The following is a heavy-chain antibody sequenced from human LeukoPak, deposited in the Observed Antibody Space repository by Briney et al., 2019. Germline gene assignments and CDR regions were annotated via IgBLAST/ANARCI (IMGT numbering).Heavy chain of an antibody. V-gene: IGHV3-30*04. CDR3: ARDNGYCSSTSCYGNDAFDI. CDR1: GFTFSSYA. Sequence: GGSLRLSCAASGFTFSSYAMHWVRQAPGKGLEWVAVISYDGSNKYYADSVKGRFTISRDNSKNTLYLQMNSLRAEDTAVYYCARDNGYCSSTSCYGNDAFDIWGQGTMVTVSS. J-gene: IGHJ3*02. CDR2: ISYDGSNK. D-gene: IGHD2-2*01.